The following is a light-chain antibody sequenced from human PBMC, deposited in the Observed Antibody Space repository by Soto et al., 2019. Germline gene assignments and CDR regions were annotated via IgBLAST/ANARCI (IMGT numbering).Light chain of an antibody. Sequence: VLTQSPATLSLSPGERATLSCRASQTVSSYLAWYQQKPGQAPRLLIYYGSNRATGIPARFSGSGSGTDYTLTIIILEPEDYAVYYCQHRSTWPILTFGDGTKVEI. CDR1: QTVSSY. CDR3: QHRSTWPILT. J-gene: IGKJ4*01. CDR2: YGS. V-gene: IGKV3-11*01.